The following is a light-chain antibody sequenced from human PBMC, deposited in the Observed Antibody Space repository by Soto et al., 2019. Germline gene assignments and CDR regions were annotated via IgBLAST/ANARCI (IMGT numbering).Light chain of an antibody. CDR3: QQSYSRPPA. J-gene: IGKJ1*01. CDR2: AAS. V-gene: IGKV1-39*01. CDR1: QNIRSY. Sequence: DIQMTQSPSSLSASVGDRVTITCRASQNIRSYLNWYQQKPGKAPKLLIYAASSLQTGVPSRFSGSGSEIDFTLTISSLQSEDFATYYCQQSYSRPPAFGQGTKVAIK.